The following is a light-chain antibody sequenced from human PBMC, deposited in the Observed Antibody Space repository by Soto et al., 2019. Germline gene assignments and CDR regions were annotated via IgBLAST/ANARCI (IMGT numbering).Light chain of an antibody. CDR2: STS. J-gene: IGLJ2*01. CDR1: TGAVTSANY. V-gene: IGLV7-43*01. CDR3: LVYYGGGYVL. Sequence: QAVVTQEPSLTVSPGGTVTLTCASSTGAVTSANYPNWIQQKPGQAPRALIYSTSTRHSWTPARFSGSLLGGKAALTLSSVQPEDEAVYYCLVYYGGGYVLFGGGTKLTVL.